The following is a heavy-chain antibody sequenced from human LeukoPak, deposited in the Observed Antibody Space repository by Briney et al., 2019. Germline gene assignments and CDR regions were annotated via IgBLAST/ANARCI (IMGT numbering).Heavy chain of an antibody. V-gene: IGHV4-61*05. CDR3: ARAPRITIFGVVTHEHFDI. CDR1: GGSISSSSYY. CDR2: IYYRGST. D-gene: IGHD3-3*01. Sequence: SETLSLTCTVSGGSISSSSYYWGWIRQPPGKGLEWIGYIYYRGSTNYNPSLKSRVTISVDTSKNQFSLKLSSVTAADTAVYYCARAPRITIFGVVTHEHFDIWGQGTMVTVSS. J-gene: IGHJ3*02.